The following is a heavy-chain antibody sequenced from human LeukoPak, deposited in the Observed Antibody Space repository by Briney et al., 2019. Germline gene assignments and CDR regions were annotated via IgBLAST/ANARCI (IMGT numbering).Heavy chain of an antibody. CDR2: MNPNSGKT. J-gene: IGHJ4*02. CDR1: GYTFASYD. V-gene: IGHV1-8*01. Sequence: ASVKVSCKASGYTFASYDINWVRQATGQGLEWVGYMNPNSGKTEYAQKFQGRVTMTADTSISTAYMELSSLTSEDTAVYYCARELRRDAYWGQGTLVTVSS. D-gene: IGHD5-24*01. CDR3: ARELRRDAY.